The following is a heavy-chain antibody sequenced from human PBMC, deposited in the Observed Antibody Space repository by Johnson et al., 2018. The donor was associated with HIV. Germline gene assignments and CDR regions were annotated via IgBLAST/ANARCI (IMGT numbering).Heavy chain of an antibody. CDR3: AREGSSSSDDAFDI. Sequence: VQLVESGGGLVQPGRSLRLSCAASGFTFDDYAMHWVRQAPGKGLEWVSGISWNSGSIGYADSVKGRFTISRDNAKNSLYLQMNSLRAEDTALYYCAREGSSSSDDAFDIWGQGTMVTVSS. V-gene: IGHV3-9*01. CDR2: ISWNSGSI. CDR1: GFTFDDYA. D-gene: IGHD6-6*01. J-gene: IGHJ3*02.